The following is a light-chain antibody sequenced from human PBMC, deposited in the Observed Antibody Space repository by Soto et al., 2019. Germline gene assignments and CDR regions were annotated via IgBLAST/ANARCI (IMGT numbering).Light chain of an antibody. CDR1: QSLLHSNGNTY. CDR2: MTS. Sequence: EIVMTQSPLSLPVTPGEPASISCRSSQSLLHSNGNTYLDWYLQKPGQSPQLLIYMTSIRASGVPDRFSGSGSGTDFTLKISRVEAEDVGLYYCMQGLQAPRITFGQGTRLDIK. CDR3: MQGLQAPRIT. J-gene: IGKJ5*01. V-gene: IGKV2-28*01.